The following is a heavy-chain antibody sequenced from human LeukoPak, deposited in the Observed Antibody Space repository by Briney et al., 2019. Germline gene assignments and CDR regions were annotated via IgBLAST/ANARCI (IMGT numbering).Heavy chain of an antibody. V-gene: IGHV3-30*02. Sequence: GGSLRLSCAASGFTFSDYGMHWVRQAPGKGLEWVAYIRYDGSNKYYADSVKGRFTISRDNSKNTLYLQMNSLRPEDTAVYYCARDPLDISRWANAFDIWGQGTMVTVSS. CDR3: ARDPLDISRWANAFDI. CDR2: IRYDGSNK. D-gene: IGHD2-2*03. J-gene: IGHJ3*02. CDR1: GFTFSDYG.